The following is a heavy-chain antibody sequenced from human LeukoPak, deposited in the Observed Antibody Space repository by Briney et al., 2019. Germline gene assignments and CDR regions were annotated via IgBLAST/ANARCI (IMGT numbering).Heavy chain of an antibody. D-gene: IGHD3-16*01. J-gene: IGHJ4*02. CDR2: MNPNSGNT. V-gene: IGHV1-8*02. CDR1: GYTFTSYD. CDR3: ARAPLRTFGTSIDY. Sequence: ASVKVSCKASGYTFTSYDINWVRQATGQGLEWMGWMNPNSGNTGYAQKFQGRVTMTRDTSISTAYMELSRLRSDDTAVYYCARAPLRTFGTSIDYWGQGTLVTVSS.